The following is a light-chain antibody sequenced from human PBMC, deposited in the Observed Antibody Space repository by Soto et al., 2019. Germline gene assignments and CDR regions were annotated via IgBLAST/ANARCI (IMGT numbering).Light chain of an antibody. CDR1: QSVSSY. J-gene: IGKJ5*01. V-gene: IGKV3-11*01. Sequence: EIVLTQSPATLSLSPWERATLSCRASQSVSSYLAWYQQKPGQAPSLLIYDASNRATGIPARFSGSGSGTDFTLTISSLEPEDFAFYYCQQRNNWPPITFGQGTRLEIK. CDR2: DAS. CDR3: QQRNNWPPIT.